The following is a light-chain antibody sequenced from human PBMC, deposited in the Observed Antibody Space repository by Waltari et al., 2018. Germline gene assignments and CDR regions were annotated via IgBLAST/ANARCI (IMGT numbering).Light chain of an antibody. J-gene: IGKJ1*01. Sequence: ELVLTQSPGTLSLSPGERGTLSCRASQSVSRFLAWYQQKPGQAPRLLIYGASTRATGIPDRFSGSVSGTDFSLTISRLEPEDFAVYYCQKYDRLPATFGQGTKVEIK. CDR3: QKYDRLPAT. V-gene: IGKV3-20*01. CDR2: GAS. CDR1: QSVSRF.